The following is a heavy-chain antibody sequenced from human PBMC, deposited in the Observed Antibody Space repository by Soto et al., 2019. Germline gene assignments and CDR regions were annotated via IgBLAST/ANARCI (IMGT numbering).Heavy chain of an antibody. J-gene: IGHJ4*02. D-gene: IGHD6-19*01. V-gene: IGHV3-30*18. Sequence: QVQLVESGGGVVQPGRSLRLSCAASGFTFSSYGMHWVRQAPGKGLEWVAVISYDGSNKYYADSVKVRFTISRDNSKNTLYLQMNSLRAEDTAVYYCAKDGAVAGNYYFDYWGQGTLVTVSS. CDR1: GFTFSSYG. CDR3: AKDGAVAGNYYFDY. CDR2: ISYDGSNK.